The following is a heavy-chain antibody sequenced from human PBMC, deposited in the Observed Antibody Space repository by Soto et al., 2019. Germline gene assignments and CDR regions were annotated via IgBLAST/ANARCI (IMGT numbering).Heavy chain of an antibody. J-gene: IGHJ3*01. CDR3: ATWHEREHAYDV. D-gene: IGHD1-1*01. V-gene: IGHV3-53*01. CDR1: GLTISGKKY. CDR2: LYDVDGS. Sequence: GGSLRLSCAAFGLTISGKKYVAWVRQAPGKGLEWVSALYDVDGSFYADSVKGRFATSSDSSKTTVYLQMNDLRPDDTAVYYCATWHEREHAYDVWGQGTTVTVSS.